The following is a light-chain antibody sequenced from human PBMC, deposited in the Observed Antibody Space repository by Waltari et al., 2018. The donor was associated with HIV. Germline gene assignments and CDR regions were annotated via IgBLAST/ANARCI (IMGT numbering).Light chain of an antibody. CDR1: QSVSSN. V-gene: IGKV3-15*01. CDR3: QQYNTWPPRT. CDR2: GAS. Sequence: EIVMTQSPATLSVSPGARATLSCRASQSVSSNLAWYQQKPGQAPRLLTYGASTRATGIPARFSGSGSGTEFTLTISSLQSEDFAVYYCQQYNTWPPRTFGQGTKLEIK. J-gene: IGKJ2*01.